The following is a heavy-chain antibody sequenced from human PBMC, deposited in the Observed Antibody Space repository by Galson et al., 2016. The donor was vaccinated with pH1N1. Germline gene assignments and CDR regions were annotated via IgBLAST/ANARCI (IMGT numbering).Heavy chain of an antibody. Sequence: LSLTCAVTGYSISSGYYWGWIRQPPGKGLEWIGSIYHSGSTYYNPSLKSRVTITADTSKNQVSLKLRSVTAADTAVYYCATYRGSVVDAFEIWGQGTMVTVSS. J-gene: IGHJ3*02. V-gene: IGHV4-38-2*01. CDR1: GYSISSGYY. CDR2: IYHSGST. CDR3: ATYRGSVVDAFEI. D-gene: IGHD4-23*01.